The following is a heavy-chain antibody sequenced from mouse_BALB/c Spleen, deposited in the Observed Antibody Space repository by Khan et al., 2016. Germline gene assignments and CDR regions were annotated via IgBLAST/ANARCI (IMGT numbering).Heavy chain of an antibody. CDR1: GYTFTNYG. V-gene: IGHV9-1*02. Sequence: QIQLVQSGPELKKPGETVKISCKASGYTFTNYGMNWVKQAPGKGLKWLGWINTYTGEPTYADDFKGRFAFSLETSASTAYLQINNLKNGDMATYFCSREGWLDSMDYWGQGTSVTVSS. D-gene: IGHD2-3*01. CDR2: INTYTGEP. CDR3: SREGWLDSMDY. J-gene: IGHJ4*01.